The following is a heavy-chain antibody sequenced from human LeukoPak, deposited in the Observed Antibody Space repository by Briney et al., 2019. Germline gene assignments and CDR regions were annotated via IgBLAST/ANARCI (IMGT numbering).Heavy chain of an antibody. Sequence: PGGSLRLSCAASGFTFSSYAMHWVRQAPGKGLEWVAVISYDGSNKYYADSVKGRFTISRDNSKNTLYLQMNSLRAEDTAVYYCAREVTPDAFDIWGQGTMVTVSS. D-gene: IGHD3-10*01. CDR2: ISYDGSNK. J-gene: IGHJ3*02. CDR3: AREVTPDAFDI. CDR1: GFTFSSYA. V-gene: IGHV3-30-3*01.